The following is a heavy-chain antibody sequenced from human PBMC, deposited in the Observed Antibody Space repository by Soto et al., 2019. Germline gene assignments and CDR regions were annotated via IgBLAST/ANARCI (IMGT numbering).Heavy chain of an antibody. CDR3: ARDRGYGDEYYFDY. J-gene: IGHJ4*02. D-gene: IGHD4-17*01. Sequence: ASVKVSCKASGYTFTSYGISRVRQAPGQGLEWMGWISAYNGNTNYAQKLQGRVTMTTDTSTSTAYMELRSLRSDDTAVYYCARDRGYGDEYYFDYWGQGTLVTVSS. V-gene: IGHV1-18*01. CDR2: ISAYNGNT. CDR1: GYTFTSYG.